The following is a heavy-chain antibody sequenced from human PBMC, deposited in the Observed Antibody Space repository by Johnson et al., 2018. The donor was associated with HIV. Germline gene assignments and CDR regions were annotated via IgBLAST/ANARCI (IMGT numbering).Heavy chain of an antibody. J-gene: IGHJ3*02. D-gene: IGHD4-17*01. CDR2: ITGSGTNI. CDR3: ARDSTPWVGDHVGYAFDI. CDR1: GFIFSDYY. Sequence: QEQLVESGGGLVKPGGSLRLSCAASGFIFSDYYMNWIRQAPGKGREWVSYITGSGTNIYYADSVRGRFTIYRDNAKKSVYLQMNSLRAEDTAVYCCARDSTPWVGDHVGYAFDIWGRGTMVTVSS. V-gene: IGHV3-11*04.